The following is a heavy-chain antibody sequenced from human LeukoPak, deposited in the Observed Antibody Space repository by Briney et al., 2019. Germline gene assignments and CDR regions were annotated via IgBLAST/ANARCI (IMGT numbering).Heavy chain of an antibody. J-gene: IGHJ4*02. CDR3: ARALYGDYGFDY. CDR1: GGTFSSYA. CDR2: IIPIFGTA. Sequence: VASVKVSCKASGGTFSSYAISWVRQAPGQGLEWMGRIIPIFGTANYAQKFQGRVTITTDESTSTAYMELSSLRSEDTAVYYCARALYGDYGFDYWGQGTLVTVSS. V-gene: IGHV1-69*05. D-gene: IGHD4-17*01.